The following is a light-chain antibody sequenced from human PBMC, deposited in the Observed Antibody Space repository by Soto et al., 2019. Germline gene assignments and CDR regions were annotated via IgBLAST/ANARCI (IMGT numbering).Light chain of an antibody. CDR2: GAS. CDR3: QQYNNWPPLT. Sequence: EIVMTQSPATLSVSPGERVTLSCWASQSVSGDLAWYQQKPGQAPRLLIYGASTRATGIPARFSGSGSGTEFTLTIGSLQSEDSAVYYCQQYNNWPPLTFGGGTKVEIK. CDR1: QSVSGD. V-gene: IGKV3-15*01. J-gene: IGKJ4*01.